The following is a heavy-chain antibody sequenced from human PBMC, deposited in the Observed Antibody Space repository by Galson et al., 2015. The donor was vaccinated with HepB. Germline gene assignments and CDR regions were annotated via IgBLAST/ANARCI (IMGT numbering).Heavy chain of an antibody. CDR3: ARDGLDGYCSGGSCPRQEAFDI. CDR1: GGTFSSYA. V-gene: IGHV1-69*13. Sequence: SVTVSCKASGGTFSSYAISWVRQAPGQGLEWMGGIIPIFGTANYAQKFQGRVTITADESTSTAYMELSSLRSEDTAVYYCARDGLDGYCSGGSCPRQEAFDIWGQGTMVTVSS. CDR2: IIPIFGTA. J-gene: IGHJ3*02. D-gene: IGHD2-15*01.